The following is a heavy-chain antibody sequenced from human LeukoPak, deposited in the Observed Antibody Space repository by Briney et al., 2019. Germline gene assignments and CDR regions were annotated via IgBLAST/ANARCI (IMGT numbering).Heavy chain of an antibody. J-gene: IGHJ4*02. CDR1: GFTFSNYG. CDR3: AKAQYYYDSSGYPSI. V-gene: IGHV3-30*18. D-gene: IGHD3-22*01. CDR2: ISYDGSNK. Sequence: GGSLRLSCAASGFTFSNYGMHWVRQAPGKGLEWVAAISYDGSNKYYADSVKGRFTISRDNSKNTLYLQMNSLRAEDTAVYYCAKAQYYYDSSGYPSIWGQGTLVTVSS.